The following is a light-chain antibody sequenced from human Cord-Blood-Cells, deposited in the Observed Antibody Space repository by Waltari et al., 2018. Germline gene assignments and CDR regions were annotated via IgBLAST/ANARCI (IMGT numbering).Light chain of an antibody. CDR1: SRVVGGHNY. J-gene: IGLJ2*01. Sequence: QSALTQPASVSGSPAQPITISCHGTSRVVGGHNYVSWYQQHPGKAPKLMIYDVSNRPSGVSNRFSGSKSGNTASLTISGLQAEDEADYYCSSYTSSSTLVFGGGTKLTVL. V-gene: IGLV2-14*01. CDR3: SSYTSSSTLV. CDR2: DVS.